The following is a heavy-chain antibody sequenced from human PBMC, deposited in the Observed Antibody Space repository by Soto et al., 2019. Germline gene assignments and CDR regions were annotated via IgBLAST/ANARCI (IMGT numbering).Heavy chain of an antibody. D-gene: IGHD2-21*02. CDR3: ASVSFRDGTGDAFDI. V-gene: IGHV1-46*01. Sequence: QVQLVQSGAEVKKPGASVKVSCKASGYTFTSYYMHWVRQAPGQGLEWMGIINPSGGSTSYAQKFQGRVTMTRDTSTSTVYMELSSLRAEDTAVYYCASVSFRDGTGDAFDIWGQGTMFTVSS. J-gene: IGHJ3*02. CDR1: GYTFTSYY. CDR2: INPSGGST.